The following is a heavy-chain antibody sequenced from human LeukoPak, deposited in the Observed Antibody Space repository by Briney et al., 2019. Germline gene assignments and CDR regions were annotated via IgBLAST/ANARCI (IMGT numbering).Heavy chain of an antibody. Sequence: GGSLRLSCVDSGSTFTNAWMSWVRQAPGKGLEWIGRIKSKTDGETTNYAEPVRGRFTISRDDSKSAVYLQMNSLKIEDTAVYYCTTDLGTYYHGSQRLIPIDYWGQGTLVTVSS. J-gene: IGHJ4*02. CDR2: IKSKTDGETT. V-gene: IGHV3-15*01. D-gene: IGHD3-10*01. CDR1: GSTFTNAW. CDR3: TTDLGTYYHGSQRLIPIDY.